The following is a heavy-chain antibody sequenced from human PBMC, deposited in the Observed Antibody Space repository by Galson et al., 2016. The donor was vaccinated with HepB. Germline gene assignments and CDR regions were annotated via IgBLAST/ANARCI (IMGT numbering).Heavy chain of an antibody. D-gene: IGHD3-22*01. J-gene: IGHJ4*02. Sequence: PALVKPSQTLTLTCTFSGFSLNISGMSVIWIRQPPGEALHWLARIDWDDDKYYNTSLRTRLTISKDTSKNQVVLTMANMDPVDTATYYCARIRYHDTDGYYGLLIDYWGQGTLVTVSS. CDR2: IDWDDDK. V-gene: IGHV2-70*11. CDR3: ARIRYHDTDGYYGLLIDY. CDR1: GFSLNISGMS.